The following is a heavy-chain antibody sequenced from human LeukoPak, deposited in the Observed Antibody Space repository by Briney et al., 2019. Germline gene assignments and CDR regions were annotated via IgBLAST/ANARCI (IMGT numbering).Heavy chain of an antibody. CDR1: GGSFSGYY. Sequence: SETLSLTCAVFGGSFSGYYWSWIRQRPGKGLEWIGEINHSGSTNYNPSLKSRVTISVDTSKNQFSLRVSSVTAADTAVYYCARHPLPRWGFDYWGQGTLVTVSS. CDR2: INHSGST. J-gene: IGHJ4*02. CDR3: ARHPLPRWGFDY. V-gene: IGHV4-34*01. D-gene: IGHD1-26*01.